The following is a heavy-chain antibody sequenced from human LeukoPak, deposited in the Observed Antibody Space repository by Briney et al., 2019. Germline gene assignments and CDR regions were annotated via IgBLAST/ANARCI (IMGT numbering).Heavy chain of an antibody. CDR3: AKDMGYYYDSSGYLAPYFDY. CDR2: ISWNSGSI. D-gene: IGHD3-22*01. CDR1: GFTFDDYD. J-gene: IGHJ4*02. V-gene: IGHV3-9*01. Sequence: GRSLRLSCAASGFTFDDYDMHWVRHAPGKGLEWASGISWNSGSIGYADSVKGRFTISRDNAKNSLYLQMNSLRAEDTALYYCAKDMGYYYDSSGYLAPYFDYWGQGTLVTVSS.